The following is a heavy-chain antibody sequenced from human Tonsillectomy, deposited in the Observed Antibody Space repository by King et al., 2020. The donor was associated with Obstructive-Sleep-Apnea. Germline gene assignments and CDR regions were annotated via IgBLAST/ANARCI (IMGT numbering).Heavy chain of an antibody. CDR2: ISAYNDNT. V-gene: IGHV1-18*04. J-gene: IGHJ6*02. D-gene: IGHD1-1*01. CDR1: GYTFSDYG. Sequence: QLVQSGGEVKKPGASVKVSCKASGYTFSDYGISWVRQAPGQGLEWMGWISAYNDNTNSAQKFQGRVTMTTDTSTSTAYMELRSLGSDDTAVYYCGRDNDAQLNYYYYGMDVWGQGTTVTVSS. CDR3: GRDNDAQLNYYYYGMDV.